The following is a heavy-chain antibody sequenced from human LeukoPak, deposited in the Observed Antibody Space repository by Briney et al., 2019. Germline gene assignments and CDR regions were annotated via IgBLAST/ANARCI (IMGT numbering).Heavy chain of an antibody. J-gene: IGHJ4*02. V-gene: IGHV4-59*12. CDR2: IDNSGST. Sequence: PSETLSLTCTVSGGSISSFYWSWIRQAPGKVLEWVGYIDNSGSTTYSTSLKSRVTMSIDTSKNQFSLKLSSVTAADTAVYFCARIVYDSSGWYRFDYWGQGTLVTVSS. CDR3: ARIVYDSSGWYRFDY. CDR1: GGSISSFY. D-gene: IGHD6-19*01.